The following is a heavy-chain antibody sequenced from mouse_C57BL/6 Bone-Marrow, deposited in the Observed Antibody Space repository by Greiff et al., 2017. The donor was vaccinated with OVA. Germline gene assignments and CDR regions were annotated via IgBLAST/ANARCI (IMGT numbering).Heavy chain of an antibody. CDR1: GYSITSGYY. V-gene: IGHV3-6*01. CDR2: ISYDGSN. CDR3: ASPIYDGYYDAWFAY. D-gene: IGHD2-3*01. J-gene: IGHJ3*01. Sequence: EVKLMESGPGLVKPSQSLSLTCSVTGYSITSGYYWNWLRQFPGNKLAWMGYISYDGSNNYNPSLTNRISITRDTSKNQCFLKLNSVTTEDTATYYCASPIYDGYYDAWFAYWGQGTLVTVSA.